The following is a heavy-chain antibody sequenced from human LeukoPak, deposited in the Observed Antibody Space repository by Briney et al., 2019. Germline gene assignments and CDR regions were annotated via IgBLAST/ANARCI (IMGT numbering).Heavy chain of an antibody. J-gene: IGHJ4*02. Sequence: GGSLRLSCAASGFTFSRCVMHWVRQAPGKGLEWVAFSYYDGHNKYNTDSVKGRFTISRDNSKNTLYLQMNSLRAEDTAVYYCARGPGAEYSSSFLVWGQGTLVTVSS. D-gene: IGHD6-13*01. CDR2: SYYDGHNK. CDR3: ARGPGAEYSSSFLV. V-gene: IGHV3-30*19. CDR1: GFTFSRCV.